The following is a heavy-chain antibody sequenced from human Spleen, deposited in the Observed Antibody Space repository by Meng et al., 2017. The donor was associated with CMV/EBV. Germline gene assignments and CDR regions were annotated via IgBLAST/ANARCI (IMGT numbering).Heavy chain of an antibody. Sequence: SETLSLTCTVSGGSISSSSYYWGWIRQPPGKGPEWIGSIYYSGSTYYNPSLKSRVTISVDTSKNQSSLNLSSVTAADTAVYYCARDIAAAGYIDYWGQGTLVTVSS. D-gene: IGHD6-13*01. V-gene: IGHV4-39*07. CDR3: ARDIAAAGYIDY. J-gene: IGHJ4*02. CDR2: IYYSGST. CDR1: GGSISSSSYY.